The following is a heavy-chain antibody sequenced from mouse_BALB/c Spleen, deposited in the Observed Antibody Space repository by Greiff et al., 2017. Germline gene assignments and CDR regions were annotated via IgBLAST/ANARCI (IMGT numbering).Heavy chain of an antibody. D-gene: IGHD2-2*01. CDR2: IDPSDSET. CDR3: ARWGYDEYYYAMDY. CDR1: GYSFTSYW. Sequence: VQLQQSGPQLVRPGASVKISCKASGYSFTSYWMHWVKQRPGQGLEWIGMIDPSDSETRLNQKFKDKATLTVDKSSSTAYMQLSSPTSEDSAVYYCARWGYDEYYYAMDYWGQGTSVTVSS. V-gene: IGHV1S126*01. J-gene: IGHJ4*01.